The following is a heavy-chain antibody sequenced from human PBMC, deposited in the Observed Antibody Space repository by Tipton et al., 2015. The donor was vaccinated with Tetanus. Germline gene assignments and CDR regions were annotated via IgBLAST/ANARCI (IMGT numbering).Heavy chain of an antibody. CDR2: IWYDGTTT. D-gene: IGHD5-18*01. CDR3: RAGSWL. J-gene: IGHJ4*02. CDR1: GFPFNTYA. V-gene: IGHV3-33*03. Sequence: SLRLSCAASGFPFNTYAMHWVRQAPGKGLEWVAVIWYDGTTTYYADSVEGRFTISRDNAKNSLFLQMTNLRAEDTAMYYCRAGSWLGGPGTLVTVSS.